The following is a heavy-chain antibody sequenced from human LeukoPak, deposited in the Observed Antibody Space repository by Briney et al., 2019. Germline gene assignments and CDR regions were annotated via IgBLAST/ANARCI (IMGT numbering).Heavy chain of an antibody. CDR3: AKSGFLEWLSLTHYFDY. J-gene: IGHJ4*02. V-gene: IGHV3-23*01. Sequence: GGSLRLSCAASGFNFYNYAMSWVRLAPGKGLEWVSGVSASGGSTFYADSVKGRFTISRDNSKNTLFLQMNSPRAEDTAIYYCAKSGFLEWLSLTHYFDYWGQGTPVTVSS. D-gene: IGHD3-3*01. CDR1: GFNFYNYA. CDR2: VSASGGST.